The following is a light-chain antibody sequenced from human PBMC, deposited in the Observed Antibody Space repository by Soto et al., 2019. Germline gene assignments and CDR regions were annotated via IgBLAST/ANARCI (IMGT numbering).Light chain of an antibody. CDR2: GAS. CDR3: QVTSNTQST. Sequence: RSIYVGDRVTITCRASQSISTYLEWFQQKPGKAPKLLIYGASTLQSGVPSRFSGSGSGTDFTLTISSLQPEDFITYYCQVTSNTQSTFGQRTKVDIK. J-gene: IGKJ1*01. CDR1: QSISTY. V-gene: IGKV1-39*01.